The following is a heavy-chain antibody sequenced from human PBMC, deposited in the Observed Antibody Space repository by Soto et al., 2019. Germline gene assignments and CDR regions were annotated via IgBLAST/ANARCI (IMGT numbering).Heavy chain of an antibody. CDR2: IYYSGSI. V-gene: IGHV4-59*01. CDR3: AKSLWDTSGWKTDY. D-gene: IGHD6-19*01. Sequence: QVQLQESGPGLVKPSETLSLTCTVSGDSISSLYWSWIRQPPGKGLEWIGYIYYSGSINYNPSLKRRVTISVDPSKNPFSLRLSSVTAADAAVYYCAKSLWDTSGWKTDYWGQGTLVTVSS. J-gene: IGHJ4*02. CDR1: GDSISSLY.